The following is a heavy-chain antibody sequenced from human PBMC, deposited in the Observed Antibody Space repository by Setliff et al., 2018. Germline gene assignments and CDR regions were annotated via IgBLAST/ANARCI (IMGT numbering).Heavy chain of an antibody. CDR1: GFTFSTAW. V-gene: IGHV3-15*07. D-gene: IGHD3-10*01. Sequence: PGGSLRLSCAASGFTFSTAWMNWVRQAPGKGLEWVGRIKGKNDGLATDYAAPVTGRFTISRDDSKNTLYLQMNSLRAEDTAVYYCAKVWFGGHYYYSYMDVWGKGTTVTVSS. CDR3: AKVWFGGHYYYSYMDV. J-gene: IGHJ6*03. CDR2: IKGKNDGLAT.